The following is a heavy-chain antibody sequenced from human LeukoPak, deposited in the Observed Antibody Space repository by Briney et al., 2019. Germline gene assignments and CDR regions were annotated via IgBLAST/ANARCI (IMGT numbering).Heavy chain of an antibody. CDR2: ISSSSSYI. CDR1: GFTFSSYS. V-gene: IGHV3-21*04. Sequence: PGGSLRLSCAASGFTFSSYSMNWVRQAPGKGLEWVSSISSSSSYIYYADSVKGRFTNSRDNAKNSLYLQMNSLRAEDTALYYCAKAAYGDYVNWFDPWGQGTLVTVSS. CDR3: AKAAYGDYVNWFDP. J-gene: IGHJ5*02. D-gene: IGHD4-17*01.